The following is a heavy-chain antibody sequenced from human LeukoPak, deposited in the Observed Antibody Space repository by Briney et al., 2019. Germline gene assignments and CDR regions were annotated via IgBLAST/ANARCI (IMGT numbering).Heavy chain of an antibody. D-gene: IGHD5-18*01. CDR2: IIPIFGTA. CDR3: AREGYSYGQGGYYFDY. CDR1: GGTFSSYA. J-gene: IGHJ4*02. Sequence: SVKVSCKASGGTFSSYAISWVRQAPGQGLEWMGGIIPIFGTANYAQKFQGRITITADESTSTAYMELSSLRSEDTAVYYCAREGYSYGQGGYYFDYWGQGTLVTVSS. V-gene: IGHV1-69*13.